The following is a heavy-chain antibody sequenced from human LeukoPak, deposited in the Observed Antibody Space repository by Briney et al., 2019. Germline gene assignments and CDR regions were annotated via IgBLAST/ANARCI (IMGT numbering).Heavy chain of an antibody. Sequence: SETLSLTCTVSGGSISSYYWSWIRQPPGKGLEWIGYIYYSGATKYNPSLKSRVTISIDTSKNQFSLKLSSATAADTAVYYCARMIVATIRIGVYFYHGMDVWGQGTTVTVSS. J-gene: IGHJ6*02. CDR3: ARMIVATIRIGVYFYHGMDV. D-gene: IGHD5-12*01. V-gene: IGHV4-59*01. CDR1: GGSISSYY. CDR2: IYYSGAT.